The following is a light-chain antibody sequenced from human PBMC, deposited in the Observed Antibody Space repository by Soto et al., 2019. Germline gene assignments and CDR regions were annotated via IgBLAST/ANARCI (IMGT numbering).Light chain of an antibody. V-gene: IGKV3-11*01. CDR3: QQRSNWPPIT. Sequence: MVMTQSPATLSLSPWERATLSCRASQSVSSYLAWYQQKPGQAPRLLIYDASNRATGIPARFSGSGSGTDFTLTISSLEPEDFAVYYCQQRSNWPPITFGQGTRLEIK. J-gene: IGKJ5*01. CDR2: DAS. CDR1: QSVSSY.